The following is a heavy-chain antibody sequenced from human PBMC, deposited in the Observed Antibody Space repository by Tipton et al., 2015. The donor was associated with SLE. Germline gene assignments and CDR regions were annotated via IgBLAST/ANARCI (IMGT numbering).Heavy chain of an antibody. J-gene: IGHJ5*02. D-gene: IGHD2-15*01. CDR3: ARDRPDCSGGSCYPRWFDP. Sequence: TLSLTCTVSGGSISSYYWSWIRQPPGKGLEWIGCIYTSGSTNYNPSLKSRVTMSVDTSKNQFSLKLSSVTAADTAVYYCARDRPDCSGGSCYPRWFDPWGQGTLVTVSS. CDR2: IYTSGST. CDR1: GGSISSYY. V-gene: IGHV4-4*07.